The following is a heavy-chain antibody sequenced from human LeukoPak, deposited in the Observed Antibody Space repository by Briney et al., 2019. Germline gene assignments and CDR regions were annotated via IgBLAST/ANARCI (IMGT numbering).Heavy chain of an antibody. J-gene: IGHJ4*02. Sequence: GGSLRLSCAASGFTFSSYSMNWVRQAPGKGLEWVSSISSGSSYIYYADSVKGRFTISRDNAKNSLYLQMNSLRAEDTAVYYCARGPDCSGGSCYSVGFDYWGQGTLVTVSS. CDR1: GFTFSSYS. D-gene: IGHD2-15*01. CDR2: ISSGSSYI. CDR3: ARGPDCSGGSCYSVGFDY. V-gene: IGHV3-21*01.